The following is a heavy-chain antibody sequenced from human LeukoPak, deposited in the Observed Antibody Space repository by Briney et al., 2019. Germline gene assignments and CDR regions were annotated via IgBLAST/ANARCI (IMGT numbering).Heavy chain of an antibody. Sequence: GGSLRLSCAASGFTFDDYTMHWVRQAPGKGLEWVSAISGSGGSTYYADSVKGRFTISRDNSKNTLYLQMNSLRAEDTAVYYCANVLRYFDWWPSPFGYWGQGALVTVSS. D-gene: IGHD3-9*01. J-gene: IGHJ4*02. CDR2: ISGSGGST. CDR1: GFTFDDYT. CDR3: ANVLRYFDWWPSPFGY. V-gene: IGHV3-23*01.